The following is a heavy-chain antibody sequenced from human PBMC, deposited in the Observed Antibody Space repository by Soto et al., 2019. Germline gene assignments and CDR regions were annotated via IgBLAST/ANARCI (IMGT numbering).Heavy chain of an antibody. CDR3: ARCLTFGGVIVTPWFDP. CDR2: IIPIFGTA. CDR1: GGTFSSYA. Sequence: ASVKVSCKASGGTFSSYAISWVRQAPGQGLEWMGGIIPIFGTANYAQKFQGRVTITADESTSTAYMELSSLRSEDTAVYYCARCLTFGGVIVTPWFDPWGQGTLVTVSS. V-gene: IGHV1-69*13. J-gene: IGHJ5*02. D-gene: IGHD3-16*02.